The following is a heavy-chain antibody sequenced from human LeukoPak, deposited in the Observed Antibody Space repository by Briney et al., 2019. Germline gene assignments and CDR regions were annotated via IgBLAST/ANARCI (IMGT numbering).Heavy chain of an antibody. V-gene: IGHV3-11*04. D-gene: IGHD5-18*01. CDR1: GFTFSDYY. J-gene: IGHJ4*02. CDR3: AAGTAMVTLDY. Sequence: GGSLRLSCAASGFTFSDYYMSWIRQAPGKGLEWVSYISSSGSSIYYADSVKGRFPISRHNAKHSLYLQMNSLRAEDTAVYYCAAGTAMVTLDYWGQGTLVTVSS. CDR2: ISSSGSSI.